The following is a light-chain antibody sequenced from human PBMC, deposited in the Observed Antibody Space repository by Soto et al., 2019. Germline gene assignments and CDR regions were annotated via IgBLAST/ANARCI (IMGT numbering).Light chain of an antibody. CDR2: GPS. CDR1: ESVRSSY. Sequence: EIVLTQSPGTLSLSPGETATLSCRASESVRSSYLAWYQQKPGQAPRLLMYGPSFRATGIPERFSGSGSGTDFTLTISRLEPEDFAVYYCQQYGSSPLTFGPGTKVDIK. CDR3: QQYGSSPLT. J-gene: IGKJ3*01. V-gene: IGKV3-20*01.